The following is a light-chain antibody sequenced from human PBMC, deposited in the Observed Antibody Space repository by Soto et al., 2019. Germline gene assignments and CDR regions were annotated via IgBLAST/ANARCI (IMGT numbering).Light chain of an antibody. CDR3: TSNTDSDSYV. CDR2: EVD. CDR1: SSDVGGYNH. V-gene: IGLV2-8*01. J-gene: IGLJ1*01. Sequence: QSALAQPPSASGSPGQSVTISRTGSSSDVGGYNHVSWYQQHPGRAPKLVIYEVDKRPSGVPERFSGSKSGNTASLTVSGLQTEDEADYYCTSNTDSDSYVFGNGTKVTVL.